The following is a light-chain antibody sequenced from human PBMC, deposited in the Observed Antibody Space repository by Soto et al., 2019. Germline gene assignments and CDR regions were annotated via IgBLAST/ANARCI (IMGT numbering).Light chain of an antibody. CDR2: ATS. Sequence: DIHLTQSPSTLSASVGDRVTITCRASQSISIFLAWYQQKPGKAPNPLIYATSSLETGIPSRFSGSGSGTEFTRTISSLQTDDCATYYYQHYKAFSWTFGQGTKVEIK. CDR3: QHYKAFSWT. CDR1: QSISIF. V-gene: IGKV1-5*03. J-gene: IGKJ1*01.